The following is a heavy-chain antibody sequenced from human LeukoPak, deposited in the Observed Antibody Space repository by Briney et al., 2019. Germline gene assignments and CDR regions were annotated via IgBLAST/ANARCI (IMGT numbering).Heavy chain of an antibody. D-gene: IGHD5-24*01. Sequence: SETLSLTCSVSGDSMNTYYWSWVRQSPGTGLERIGYVLHSGNTNYNPSLKRRVTISKDASKNQFSLKLTSVTAAHTAVYYCPRSTSWQTATGYFDSWGQGTLVTVSS. CDR2: VLHSGNT. V-gene: IGHV4-59*01. CDR1: GDSMNTYY. CDR3: PRSTSWQTATGYFDS. J-gene: IGHJ4*02.